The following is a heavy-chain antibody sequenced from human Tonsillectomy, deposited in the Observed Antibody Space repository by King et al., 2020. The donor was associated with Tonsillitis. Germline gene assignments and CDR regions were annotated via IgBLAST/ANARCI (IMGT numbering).Heavy chain of an antibody. V-gene: IGHV3-15*01. Sequence: VQLVESGGDLVKPGGSLRLSCAASGFTFSSAWLSWVRQAPGKGLEWVGRIKNKAAGETTDYAAPVKGRFTISRANSKSILYLQMNSLKTEDTAVYYYTTLHKPGEGDDGGQGTRVTVSS. D-gene: IGHD4-17*01. CDR2: IKNKAAGETT. CDR3: TTLHKPGEGDD. CDR1: GFTFSSAW. J-gene: IGHJ4*02.